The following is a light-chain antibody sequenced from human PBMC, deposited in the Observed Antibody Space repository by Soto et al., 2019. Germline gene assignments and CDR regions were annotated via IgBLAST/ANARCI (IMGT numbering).Light chain of an antibody. CDR2: ANR. J-gene: IGLJ2*01. CDR1: SPNIGAGYD. Sequence: QPVLTQPPSVSGAPGQRVTISCTGRSPNIGAGYDVQWYQQLPGTAPKLLIYANRNRPSGVPDRFSGSKSGTSASLAITGLHAEDEADYYCQSYDSSLSGLIFGGGTKLTVL. V-gene: IGLV1-40*01. CDR3: QSYDSSLSGLI.